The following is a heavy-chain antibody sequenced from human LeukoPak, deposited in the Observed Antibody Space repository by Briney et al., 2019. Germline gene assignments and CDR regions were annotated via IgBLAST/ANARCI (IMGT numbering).Heavy chain of an antibody. CDR2: ISSSSTFI. CDR1: EFKFSSFT. J-gene: IGHJ4*02. D-gene: IGHD1-7*01. Sequence: GGSLRLSCAGSEFKFSSFTMSWVRQAPGKGLQWVASISSSSTFIYYAESVQGRFFISRDNAKSSLYLQMKRLRVDDTAVYYCAREGTYFNYFDYWGPGTLVTVSS. CDR3: AREGTYFNYFDY. V-gene: IGHV3-21*01.